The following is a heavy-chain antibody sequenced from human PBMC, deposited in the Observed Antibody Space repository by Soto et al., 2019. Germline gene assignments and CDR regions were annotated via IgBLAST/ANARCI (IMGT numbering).Heavy chain of an antibody. CDR2: IYHSGST. D-gene: IGHD1-26*01. Sequence: QVQLQESGPGLMKPSETLSLTCTVSGGSVSNDAYYWSWIRQPPGKGLEWIGYIYHSGSTYSNPPLKSRVVLSLDMSESQFSLRLNSVTAADRAVYYCAGLGIVWECPFDHCGQGTLVNVSS. V-gene: IGHV4-61*08. J-gene: IGHJ4*02. CDR1: GGSVSNDAYY. CDR3: AGLGIVWECPFDH.